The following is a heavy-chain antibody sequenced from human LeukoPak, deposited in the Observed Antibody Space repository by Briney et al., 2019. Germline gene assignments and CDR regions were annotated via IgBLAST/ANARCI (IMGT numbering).Heavy chain of an antibody. Sequence: ASVNVSCTASGYTFTSYGISWVRQAPGQGLEWVGWISAYNGNTNYAQKHQGRVTMTTATSTSTAYMELRSMRSDDTAVYYCARDSYCYGSGSYYPGYWGQGTLVTVSS. J-gene: IGHJ4*02. CDR2: ISAYNGNT. CDR1: GYTFTSYG. CDR3: ARDSYCYGSGSYYPGY. D-gene: IGHD3-10*01. V-gene: IGHV1-18*01.